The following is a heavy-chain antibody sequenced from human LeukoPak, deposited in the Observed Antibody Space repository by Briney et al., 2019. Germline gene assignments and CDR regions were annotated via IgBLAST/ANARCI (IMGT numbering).Heavy chain of an antibody. Sequence: SETLSLTCAVYGGSFSGYYWSWIRQPPGKGLEWIGEINHSGSTNYNPSLKSRVTISGDTSKNQFSLNLSSVTAADTAVYYCAKDWSIFGARDWFDPWGQGTLVTVSS. CDR1: GGSFSGYY. D-gene: IGHD3-3*01. V-gene: IGHV4-34*01. CDR2: INHSGST. J-gene: IGHJ5*02. CDR3: AKDWSIFGARDWFDP.